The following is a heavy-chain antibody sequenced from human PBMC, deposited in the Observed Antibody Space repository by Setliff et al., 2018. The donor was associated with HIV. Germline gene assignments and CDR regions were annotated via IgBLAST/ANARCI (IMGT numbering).Heavy chain of an antibody. Sequence: SETLSLTCAVYGESFSGYYWSWIRQPPGKGLEWIGEINHSGSTNYNSSLKSRVTISLDTSKNQFSLNLNSVTAADTALYYCARDRGILSNWLYYFDSWGQGTLVTVSS. CDR3: ARDRGILSNWLYYFDS. J-gene: IGHJ4*02. CDR2: INHSGST. CDR1: GESFSGYY. D-gene: IGHD6-13*01. V-gene: IGHV4-34*01.